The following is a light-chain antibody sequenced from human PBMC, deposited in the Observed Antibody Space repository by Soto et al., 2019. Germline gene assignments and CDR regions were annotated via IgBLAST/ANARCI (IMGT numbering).Light chain of an antibody. V-gene: IGKV1-5*03. CDR1: QSISSW. CDR2: KAS. Sequence: DIQMTQSPSTLSASVGARVTITCRASQSISSWLAWYQHKPGKAPKLLIYKASSVESGVTSRFSGSGSGTEFTLAISSLQADDFATYYCQQYKSYSLTFGGGTKVEIK. J-gene: IGKJ4*01. CDR3: QQYKSYSLT.